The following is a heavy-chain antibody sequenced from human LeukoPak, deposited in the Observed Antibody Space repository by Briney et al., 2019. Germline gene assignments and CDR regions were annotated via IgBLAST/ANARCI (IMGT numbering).Heavy chain of an antibody. D-gene: IGHD7-27*01. J-gene: IGHJ5*02. Sequence: SETLSLTCTVSGGSISSYYWSWIRQPPGKGLEWIGYIYYSGSTNYNPSLKSRVTISVDTSKNQFSLKLSSVTAADTAVYYCARTPVAGDEVWFDPWGQGTLVTVSS. CDR2: IYYSGST. CDR3: ARTPVAGDEVWFDP. CDR1: GGSISSYY. V-gene: IGHV4-59*01.